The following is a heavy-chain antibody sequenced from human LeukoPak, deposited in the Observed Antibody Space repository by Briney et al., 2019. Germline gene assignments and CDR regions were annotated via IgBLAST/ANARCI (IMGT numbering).Heavy chain of an antibody. CDR1: GFTFSSYS. V-gene: IGHV3-21*01. CDR2: ISSSSSYI. J-gene: IGHJ6*03. Sequence: GGSLRLSCAASGFTFSSYSMNWVRQAPGKGLELVSSISSSSSYIYYADSVKGRFTISRDNAKNSLYLQMNSLRAEDTAVYYCARDQAERGSTEGYYMDVWGKGTTVTVSS. CDR3: ARDQAERGSTEGYYMDV. D-gene: IGHD2-2*01.